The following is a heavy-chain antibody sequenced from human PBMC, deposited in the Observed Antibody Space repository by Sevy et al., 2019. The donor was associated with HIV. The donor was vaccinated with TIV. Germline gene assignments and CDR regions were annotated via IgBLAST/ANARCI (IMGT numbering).Heavy chain of an antibody. J-gene: IGHJ4*02. V-gene: IGHV3-64D*06. CDR1: AFTFSSYA. CDR2: ISSNGGST. D-gene: IGHD2-15*01. CDR3: VKPLIVVVVAASFDY. Sequence: GGSLRLSCSASAFTFSSYAMHWVRQAPGKGLEYVSAISSNGGSTYYADSMKGRFTISRDNSKNTLYLQMSSLRAEDTAVYYCVKPLIVVVVAASFDYWGQGTLVTVSS.